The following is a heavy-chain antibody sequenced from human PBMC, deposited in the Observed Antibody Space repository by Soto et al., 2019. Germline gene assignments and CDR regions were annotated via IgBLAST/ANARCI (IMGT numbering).Heavy chain of an antibody. V-gene: IGHV3-21*01. CDR2: ISSSSRYI. Sequence: EVQLVESGGGLVKPGGSLRLSCAASGFNFSSYTMNWVRQAPGKGLEWVSSISSSSRYIHYADSVKGRFTISRDDAKNSLYLKMNSLRAEDTAVYYCARDRCRGASCYRTYAFDIWGQGTMVTVSS. J-gene: IGHJ3*02. D-gene: IGHD2-15*01. CDR1: GFNFSSYT. CDR3: ARDRCRGASCYRTYAFDI.